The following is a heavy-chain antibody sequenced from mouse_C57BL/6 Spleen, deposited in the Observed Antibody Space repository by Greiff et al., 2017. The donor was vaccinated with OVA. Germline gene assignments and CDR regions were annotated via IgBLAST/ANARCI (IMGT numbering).Heavy chain of an antibody. V-gene: IGHV5-6*01. Sequence: EVQLVESGGDLVKPGGSLKLSCAASGFTFSSYGMSWVRQTPDKRLEWVATISSGGSYTYYPDSVKGRFTISRDNAKNTLYLQMSSLKSEDTAMYYCARRGGNYGFGYWGQGTLVTVSA. CDR3: ARRGGNYGFGY. CDR2: ISSGGSYT. CDR1: GFTFSSYG. D-gene: IGHD2-1*01. J-gene: IGHJ3*01.